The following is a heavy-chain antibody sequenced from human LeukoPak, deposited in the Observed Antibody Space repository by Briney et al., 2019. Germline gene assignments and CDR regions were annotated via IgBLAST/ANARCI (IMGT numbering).Heavy chain of an antibody. J-gene: IGHJ5*02. CDR2: IIPIFGTA. CDR3: ASFSQNWFDP. D-gene: IGHD3-3*01. Sequence: SVKVSCKASGGTFSSYTISWVRPTPGQGLEWMGGIIPIFGTANYAQKFQGRVTITAAKSTSTAYMELSSRRSEDPAVYYCASFSQNWFDPWGEGTLVTVSS. V-gene: IGHV1-69*06. CDR1: GGTFSSYT.